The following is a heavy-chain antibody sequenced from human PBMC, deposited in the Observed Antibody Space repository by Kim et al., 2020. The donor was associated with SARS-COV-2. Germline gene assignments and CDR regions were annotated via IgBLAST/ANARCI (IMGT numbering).Heavy chain of an antibody. V-gene: IGHV4-4*02. Sequence: SETLSLTCAVSGGSISSSNWWSWVRQPPGKGLEWIGEIYHSGSTNYNPSLKSRVTISVDKSKNQFSLKLSSVTAADTAVYYCARVFKGSSSWHNDAFDIWGQGTLVTVSS. CDR1: GGSISSSNW. J-gene: IGHJ3*02. CDR3: ARVFKGSSSWHNDAFDI. D-gene: IGHD6-13*01. CDR2: IYHSGST.